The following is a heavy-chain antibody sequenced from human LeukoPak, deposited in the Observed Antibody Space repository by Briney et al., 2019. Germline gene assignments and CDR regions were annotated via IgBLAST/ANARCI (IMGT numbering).Heavy chain of an antibody. Sequence: GASVKVSCKASGYTFTSYAIHWVRQAPGQRLEWMGWISAGNGNTKYSQNFQGRVTFISNTSATTAFMELNSLRSEDAAVYYCARDSGSGSNDYWGQGTLVTVSS. J-gene: IGHJ4*02. V-gene: IGHV1-3*01. D-gene: IGHD1-26*01. CDR2: ISAGNGNT. CDR1: GYTFTSYA. CDR3: ARDSGSGSNDY.